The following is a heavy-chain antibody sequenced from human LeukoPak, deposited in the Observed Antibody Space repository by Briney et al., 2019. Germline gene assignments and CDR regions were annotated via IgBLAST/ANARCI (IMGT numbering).Heavy chain of an antibody. Sequence: SVKVSCKASGFTFSSSAMQWVRQARGQRLEWIGWIVVGSGNTNSAQKFQERVTITRDMSTSTAYMELSSLRSEDTAVYYCAEGPKYQLLLGASLFYYYGMDVWGQGTTVTASS. CDR1: GFTFSSSA. V-gene: IGHV1-58*02. CDR3: AEGPKYQLLLGASLFYYYGMDV. J-gene: IGHJ6*02. D-gene: IGHD2-2*01. CDR2: IVVGSGNT.